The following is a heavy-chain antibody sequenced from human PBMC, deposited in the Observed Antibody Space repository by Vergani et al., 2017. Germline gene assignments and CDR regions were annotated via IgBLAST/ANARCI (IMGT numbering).Heavy chain of an antibody. Sequence: QVQLQESGPGLVKSSETLSLTCSVSFDSIRNLYCNWIRQPQGKGLEWIGSIHYSENTNYNPSLKTRVTISVDTSKNQFSLTLTSVTAADSAVYYCASDTHNGQRADRWGQEIQVTVTS. CDR1: FDSIRNLY. D-gene: IGHD2-15*01. CDR3: ASDTHNGQRADR. V-gene: IGHV4-59*11. CDR2: IHYSENT. J-gene: IGHJ5*02.